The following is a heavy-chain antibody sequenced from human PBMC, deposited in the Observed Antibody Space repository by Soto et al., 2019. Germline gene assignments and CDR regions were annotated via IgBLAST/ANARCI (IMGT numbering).Heavy chain of an antibody. Sequence: EVQLLESGGGLVQPGGSLRLSCAASGFTFSSYAMSWVRQAPGKGLEWVSGIVGSGASTYYADSVKGRFTISRDNSKNPLFLTMNSLRAEDTAVYYCAKDLPFSGWFCLYYFAYWGQGTLVTVSS. J-gene: IGHJ4*02. V-gene: IGHV3-23*01. CDR1: GFTFSSYA. D-gene: IGHD6-19*01. CDR2: IVGSGAST. CDR3: AKDLPFSGWFCLYYFAY.